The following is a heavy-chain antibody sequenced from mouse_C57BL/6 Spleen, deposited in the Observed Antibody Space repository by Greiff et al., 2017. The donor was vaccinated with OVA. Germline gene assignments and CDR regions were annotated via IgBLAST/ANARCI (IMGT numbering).Heavy chain of an antibody. CDR1: GYTFTSYT. CDR2: INPSSGYT. CDR3: ARVTTVVGDY. J-gene: IGHJ2*01. D-gene: IGHD1-1*01. V-gene: IGHV1-4*01. Sequence: VQLQQSGAELARPGASVKMSCKASGYTFTSYTMHWVKQRPGQGLEWIGYINPSSGYTKYNQKFKDKATLTADKSSSTAYMQLSSLTSEDSAVYYGARVTTVVGDYWGQGTTLTVSS.